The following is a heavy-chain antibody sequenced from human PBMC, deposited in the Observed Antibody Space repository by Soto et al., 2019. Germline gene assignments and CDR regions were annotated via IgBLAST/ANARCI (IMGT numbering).Heavy chain of an antibody. J-gene: IGHJ6*02. V-gene: IGHV4-31*03. Sequence: QVQLQESGPGLVKPSQTLSLTCTVSGGSISSGGYYWSWIRQHPGKGLEWLGYIYYSGSTYYNPSLKSRVTISVDTSKDQLPLKLGPVTAADTAVDYCARINEGYYYYGIDCWTHGATVTVSS. CDR2: IYYSGST. CDR1: GGSISSGGYY. CDR3: ARINEGYYYYGIDC. D-gene: IGHD1-1*01.